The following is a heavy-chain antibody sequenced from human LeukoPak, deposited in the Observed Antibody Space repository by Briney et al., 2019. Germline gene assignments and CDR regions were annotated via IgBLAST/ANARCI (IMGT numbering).Heavy chain of an antibody. D-gene: IGHD2-8*01. Sequence: GGSLRLSCAASGFTFSSYAMSWVRQAPGKGLEWVSAISGSGGSTYYADSVKGRFTISRDNSKNTLYLQMNSLRSEDTAVYYCARDIVLMVSEALYVEQNTGGFDYWGQGTLVTVSS. V-gene: IGHV3-23*01. CDR2: ISGSGGST. CDR1: GFTFSSYA. CDR3: ARDIVLMVSEALYVEQNTGGFDY. J-gene: IGHJ4*02.